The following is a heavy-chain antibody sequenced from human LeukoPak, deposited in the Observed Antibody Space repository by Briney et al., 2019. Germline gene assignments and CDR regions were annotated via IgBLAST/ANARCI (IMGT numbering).Heavy chain of an antibody. Sequence: GGSLRLSCAASGFTFSNYGMHWVRQAPGKGLEWVALISYDGSDKYYADSVRGRFTISRDNSKNTLYLHMNSLRAEDTAVYYCAKDLAGGSYPPHWFDPWGQGTLVTVSS. CDR1: GFTFSNYG. D-gene: IGHD1-26*01. CDR3: AKDLAGGSYPPHWFDP. CDR2: ISYDGSDK. V-gene: IGHV3-30*18. J-gene: IGHJ5*02.